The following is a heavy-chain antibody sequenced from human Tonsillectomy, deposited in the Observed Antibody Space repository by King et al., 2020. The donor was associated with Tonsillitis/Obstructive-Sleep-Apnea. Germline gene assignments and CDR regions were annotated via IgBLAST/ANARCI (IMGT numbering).Heavy chain of an antibody. CDR3: ANLYYYYYYMDV. V-gene: IGHV4-34*01. Sequence: VQLQQWGAGLLKPSETLSLTCAVYGGSFSGYYWSWIRQPPGKGLEWIGEINHSGSTNYNPSLKSRVTISVDTSKNQFSLKLRSVTAAATAVYYCANLYYYYYYMDVWGKGTTVTVSS. CDR2: INHSGST. J-gene: IGHJ6*03. CDR1: GGSFSGYY.